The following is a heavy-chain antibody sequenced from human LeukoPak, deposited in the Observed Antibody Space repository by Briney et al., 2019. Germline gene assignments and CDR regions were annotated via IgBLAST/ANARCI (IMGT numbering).Heavy chain of an antibody. CDR2: ISYDGSNK. CDR1: GFTFSSYG. V-gene: IGHV3-30*18. D-gene: IGHD6-25*01. J-gene: IGHJ4*02. CDR3: AKGAGYSSGFN. Sequence: GRSLRLSCAASGFTFSSYGMHWVRQAPGKGLEWVAVISYDGSNKYYADSVEGRFTISRDNSKNTLYLQMNSLRAEDTAVYYCAKGAGYSSGFNWGQGTLVTVSS.